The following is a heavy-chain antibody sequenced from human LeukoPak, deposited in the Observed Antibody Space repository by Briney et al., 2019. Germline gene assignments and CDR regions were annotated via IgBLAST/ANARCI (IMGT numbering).Heavy chain of an antibody. J-gene: IGHJ4*02. CDR1: GGSISSYY. CDR2: IYYSGST. V-gene: IGHV4-59*01. D-gene: IGHD2-15*01. Sequence: PSETLPLTCTVSGGSISSYYWSWIRQPPGKGLEWIGYIYYSGSTNYNPSLKSRVTISVDTSKNQFSLKLSSVTAADTAVYYCARALGYCSGGSCYYFDYWGQGTLVTVSS. CDR3: ARALGYCSGGSCYYFDY.